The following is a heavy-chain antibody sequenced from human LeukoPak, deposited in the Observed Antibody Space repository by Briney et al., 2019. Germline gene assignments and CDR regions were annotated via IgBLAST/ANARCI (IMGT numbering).Heavy chain of an antibody. D-gene: IGHD4-17*01. CDR2: ISYDGGNK. Sequence: GGSLRLSCAASGFTFSSYAMLWVRQAPGKGLEWVAVISYDGGNKYYAHSVKGRFSIPRDNSKNTLYLQMNSLRPEDTAVYYCARDPALTVTTWYYFDYWGQGTLVTVSS. CDR3: ARDPALTVTTWYYFDY. V-gene: IGHV3-30-3*01. J-gene: IGHJ4*02. CDR1: GFTFSSYA.